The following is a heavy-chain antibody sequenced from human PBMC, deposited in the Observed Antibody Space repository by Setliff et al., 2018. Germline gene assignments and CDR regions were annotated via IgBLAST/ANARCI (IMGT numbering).Heavy chain of an antibody. Sequence: PSETLSLTCRVSGGSISSGNYYWGLIRQPPGKGLEWVVTIYYSGSTYSNPSLKSRLIISVDAPDNQFSVKLSSVTAADTAVYYCARRKSNGSGSYPSLYMDVWGKGIMVTVSS. V-gene: IGHV4-39*01. D-gene: IGHD3-10*01. CDR2: IYYSGST. CDR3: ARRKSNGSGSYPSLYMDV. J-gene: IGHJ6*03. CDR1: GGSISSGNYY.